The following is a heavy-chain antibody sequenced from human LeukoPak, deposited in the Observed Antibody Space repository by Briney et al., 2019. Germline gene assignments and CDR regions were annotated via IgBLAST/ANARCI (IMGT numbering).Heavy chain of an antibody. Sequence: GGSLRLSCAASGFPFDNYAMHWVRQAPGKGLEWVSSISTSGGSTYYADSVKGRLTITRDNSKNTLYLQMNSLRAEDTALYYCAKDTHYYDSSGYQDYWGQGTLVTVSS. V-gene: IGHV3-23*01. CDR1: GFPFDNYA. CDR3: AKDTHYYDSSGYQDY. CDR2: ISTSGGST. J-gene: IGHJ4*02. D-gene: IGHD3-22*01.